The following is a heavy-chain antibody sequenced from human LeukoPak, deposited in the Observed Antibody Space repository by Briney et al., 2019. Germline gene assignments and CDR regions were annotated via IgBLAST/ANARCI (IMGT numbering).Heavy chain of an antibody. CDR3: ARGVAMRDSSGYYLGY. D-gene: IGHD3-22*01. V-gene: IGHV1-46*01. CDR1: GYTFTSYY. Sequence: GASVTVSCKASGYTFTSYYMHWVRQAPGQGLEWMGIINPSGGSTSYAQKFQGRVTMTRDTSTSTVHMELSSLRSEDTAVYYCARGVAMRDSSGYYLGYWGQGTLVTVSS. CDR2: INPSGGST. J-gene: IGHJ4*02.